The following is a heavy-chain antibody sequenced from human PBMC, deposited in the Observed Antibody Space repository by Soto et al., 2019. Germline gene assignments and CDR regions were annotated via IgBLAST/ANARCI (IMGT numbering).Heavy chain of an antibody. CDR3: ARGHSTDCSNGVCSFFYNHEMDV. D-gene: IGHD2-8*01. CDR2: INPKSGGT. J-gene: IGHJ6*02. Sequence: QVQLLQSGAEVKKSGAPVKISCKTSGFTFTSYYLHWVRQAPGQGLEWLGRINPKSGGTSTAQKFQGWVTMTRDRSISTVYMELTRLRSDDTAVYFCARGHSTDCSNGVCSFFYNHEMDVWGQGTTVTVSS. CDR1: GFTFTSYY. V-gene: IGHV1-2*04.